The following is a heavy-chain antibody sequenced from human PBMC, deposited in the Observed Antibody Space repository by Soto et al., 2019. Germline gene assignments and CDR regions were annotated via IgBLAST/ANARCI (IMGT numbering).Heavy chain of an antibody. J-gene: IGHJ4*02. V-gene: IGHV3-23*01. CDR2: ISGSGSTI. CDR1: GFTFSSYA. Sequence: EGSLRLSCAASGFTFSSYAVSWVRQAPGKGPEWISSISGSGSTIYYADSVKGRFTISRDNSKNTLYLQMSSLRAEDTAVYYCAKVFYYYDSSGYYYFDYWGQGTLVTVSS. D-gene: IGHD3-22*01. CDR3: AKVFYYYDSSGYYYFDY.